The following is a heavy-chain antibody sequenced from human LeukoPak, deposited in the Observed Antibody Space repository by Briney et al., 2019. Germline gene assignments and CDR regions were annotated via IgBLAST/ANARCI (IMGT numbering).Heavy chain of an antibody. V-gene: IGHV4-39*01. CDR3: ARRLPSSGYYSRQYNWFDP. CDR2: IYYSGST. J-gene: IGHJ5*02. CDR1: GGSISSTSYY. D-gene: IGHD3-22*01. Sequence: PSETLSLTCTVSGGSISSTSYYWGWIRQPPGKGLEWVGSIYYSGSTYSNPSLKSRVAISIDTSKNQFSLKLSSVTAADTAVYYCARRLPSSGYYSRQYNWFDPWGQGTLVTVSS.